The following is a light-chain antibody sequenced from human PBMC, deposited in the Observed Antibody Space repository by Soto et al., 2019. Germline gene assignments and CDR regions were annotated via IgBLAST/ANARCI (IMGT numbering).Light chain of an antibody. J-gene: IGKJ1*01. Sequence: DIQMTQSPSTLSASVGDRVTITCRASQSISSWLAWYQQKAGKAPKLLTYKASSLESGVPSRFSGSGSGTEFTLTISSLQPDDFATYYCQQYDSYCTFGQGTKVEIK. CDR3: QQYDSYCT. CDR1: QSISSW. CDR2: KAS. V-gene: IGKV1-5*03.